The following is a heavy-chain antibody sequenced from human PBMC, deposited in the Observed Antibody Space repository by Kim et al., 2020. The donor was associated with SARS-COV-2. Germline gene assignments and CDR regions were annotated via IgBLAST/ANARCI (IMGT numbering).Heavy chain of an antibody. J-gene: IGHJ6*02. CDR3: ARGNSGYEDGMDV. V-gene: IGHV3-53*01. Sequence: HADAVKGGFTGSRDNSKNTLHRQMNSLRAEDTALYYCARGNSGYEDGMDVWGLGTTVTVSS. D-gene: IGHD5-12*01.